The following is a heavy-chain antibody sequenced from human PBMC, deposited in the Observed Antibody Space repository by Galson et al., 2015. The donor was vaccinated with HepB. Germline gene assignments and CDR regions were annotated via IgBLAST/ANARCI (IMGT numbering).Heavy chain of an antibody. J-gene: IGHJ6*03. CDR1: GYTFTSYY. CDR2: INPSGGST. CDR3: ARAPMSGSYQGYYYYYMDV. V-gene: IGHV1-46*03. Sequence: SVKVSCKASGYTFTSYYMHWVRQAPGQGLEWMGIINPSGGSTSYAQKFQGRVTMTRDTSTSTVYMELSSLRSEDTAVYYCARAPMSGSYQGYYYYYMDVWGKGTTVTVSS. D-gene: IGHD1-26*01.